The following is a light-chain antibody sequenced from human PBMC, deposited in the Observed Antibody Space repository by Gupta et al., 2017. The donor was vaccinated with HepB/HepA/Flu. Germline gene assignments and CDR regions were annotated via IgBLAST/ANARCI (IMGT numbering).Light chain of an antibody. CDR3: QQDYESPIT. CDR1: QSVGSNY. J-gene: IGKJ5*01. V-gene: IGKV3-20*01. CDR2: GAA. Sequence: EIVLTQSPGTLSLSPGERATLSCRASQSVGSNYIAWYQQKPGQAPTLLIYGAANRATGIPDRVSGSGSGTDFTLTISRLEPEDFAVYYCQQDYESPITFGQGTRLEIK.